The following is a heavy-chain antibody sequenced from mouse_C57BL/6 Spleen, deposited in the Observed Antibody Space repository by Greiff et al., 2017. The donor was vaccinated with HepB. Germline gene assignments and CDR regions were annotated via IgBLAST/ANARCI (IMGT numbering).Heavy chain of an antibody. V-gene: IGHV5-9-1*02. Sequence: EVKLVESGAGLVKPGGSLKLSCAASGFTFSSYAMSWVRQTPEKRLEWVAYISSGGDYIYYADTVKGRFTISRDNARNTLYLQMSSLKSEDTAMYYCTRETAWFAYWGQGTLVTVSA. J-gene: IGHJ3*01. D-gene: IGHD4-1*01. CDR1: GFTFSSYA. CDR2: ISSGGDYI. CDR3: TRETAWFAY.